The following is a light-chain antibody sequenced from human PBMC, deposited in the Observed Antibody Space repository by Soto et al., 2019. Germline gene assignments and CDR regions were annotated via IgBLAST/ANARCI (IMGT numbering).Light chain of an antibody. CDR2: AAS. CDR3: LPDHTCPWT. CDR1: QDISSD. Sequence: AIQVTQSPSSLSASVGDRVTISCRASQDISSDLCWYQQEPGKAPKMLIFAASNVQIVGPPRFSGNAPGTTFTPDISSLQTEDGATYYCLPDHTCPWTLAQGTRVEV. J-gene: IGKJ1*01. V-gene: IGKV1-6*01.